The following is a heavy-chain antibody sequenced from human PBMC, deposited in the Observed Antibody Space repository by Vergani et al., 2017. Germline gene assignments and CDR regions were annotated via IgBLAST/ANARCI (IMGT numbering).Heavy chain of an antibody. CDR2: ISGPGLST. CDR1: GFTFSNSA. J-gene: IGHJ4*02. V-gene: IGHV3-23*01. D-gene: IGHD1-26*01. CDR3: ARDNSGTYYSHPFDS. Sequence: EVHLLESGGGLVQSGGSLRLSCAASGFTFSNSAVSWVRQAPGRGLAWVSSISGPGLSTYYADSVKGRFSISRDNSKNTVFLQMHSLRAEDTAIYYCARDNSGTYYSHPFDSWGQGILVTVSS.